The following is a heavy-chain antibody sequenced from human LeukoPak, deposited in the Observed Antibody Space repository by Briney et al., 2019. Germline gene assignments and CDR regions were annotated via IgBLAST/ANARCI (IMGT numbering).Heavy chain of an antibody. Sequence: TLSLTCTVSGGSISSGDYYWSWIRQPPGKALEWLALIYWSDERRYSPSLRSRLTITKDTSKNQVVLTMTNMDPVDTATYYCTHDTVTTAFDYWGQGTLVTVSS. D-gene: IGHD4-17*01. J-gene: IGHJ4*02. CDR1: GGSISSGDYY. CDR2: IYWSDER. CDR3: THDTVTTAFDY. V-gene: IGHV2-5*01.